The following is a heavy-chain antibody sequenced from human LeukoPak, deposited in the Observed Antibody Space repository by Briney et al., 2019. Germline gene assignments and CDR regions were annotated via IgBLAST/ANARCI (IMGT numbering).Heavy chain of an antibody. CDR1: GFPFSSYS. D-gene: IGHD6-13*01. CDR3: ARGVSTWYRIDY. Sequence: GGSLRLSCVASGFPFSSYSFHWVRQAPGKGLEWVALLSYDGSIKHYADSVKGRFTLSRDNSKSSVYLQMDSLKADNTAVYYCARGVSTWYRIDYWGQGTLVTVSS. J-gene: IGHJ4*02. CDR2: LSYDGSIK. V-gene: IGHV3-30*01.